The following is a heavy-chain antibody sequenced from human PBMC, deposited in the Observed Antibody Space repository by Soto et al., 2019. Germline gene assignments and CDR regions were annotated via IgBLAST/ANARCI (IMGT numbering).Heavy chain of an antibody. Sequence: SVKVSCKASGGTFSSYAISWVRQAPGQGLEWMGGIIPIFGTANYAQKFQGRVTITADESTSTAYMELSSLRSEDTAVYYCARGGGVTVAGTWSRGGFEYWGQGTLVTVSS. CDR1: GGTFSSYA. V-gene: IGHV1-69*13. J-gene: IGHJ4*02. D-gene: IGHD6-19*01. CDR2: IIPIFGTA. CDR3: ARGGGVTVAGTWSRGGFEY.